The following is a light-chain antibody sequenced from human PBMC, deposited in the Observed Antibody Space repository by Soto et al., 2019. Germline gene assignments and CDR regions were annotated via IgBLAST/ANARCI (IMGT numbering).Light chain of an antibody. J-gene: IGKJ1*01. Sequence: EIALTQSPGTLSLSPGERATLSCRASQSVSSSYLAWYQQKPGQAPRLLIYAASSRATGIPDRFSGSGSGTDFTLTISRLEPEDFAVYYCQQYGSSRTFGQGTKVEIK. CDR3: QQYGSSRT. CDR1: QSVSSSY. CDR2: AAS. V-gene: IGKV3-20*01.